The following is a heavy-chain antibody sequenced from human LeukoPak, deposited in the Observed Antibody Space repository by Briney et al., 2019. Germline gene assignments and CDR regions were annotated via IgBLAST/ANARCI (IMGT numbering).Heavy chain of an antibody. Sequence: ASVKVSCKASGYTFTSYAIHWVRQAPGQRLEWMGWISAGNGNTRYSQNFQGRVTFISNTSATTAFMELSSLRSEDAAVYYCARGGGTYHFDYWGQGTLVTVSS. CDR2: ISAGNGNT. CDR1: GYTFTSYA. D-gene: IGHD1-26*01. J-gene: IGHJ4*02. V-gene: IGHV1-3*01. CDR3: ARGGGTYHFDY.